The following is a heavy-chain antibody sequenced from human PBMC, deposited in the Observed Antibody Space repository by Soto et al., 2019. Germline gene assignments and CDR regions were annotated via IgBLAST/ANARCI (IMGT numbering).Heavy chain of an antibody. CDR3: AARSSGTPYF. V-gene: IGHV3-7*02. Sequence: EVPLVESGGGLVQPGGSLRLSCAASGFTFSNYWMIWVRQAPGKGLEWVANIKQDGSEKYYGDSVKGRFTVSRDNAKNSLYLQMNSLRAEDTAVYFCAARSSGTPYFWGQGTLVSVSS. CDR2: IKQDGSEK. D-gene: IGHD3-10*01. J-gene: IGHJ4*02. CDR1: GFTFSNYW.